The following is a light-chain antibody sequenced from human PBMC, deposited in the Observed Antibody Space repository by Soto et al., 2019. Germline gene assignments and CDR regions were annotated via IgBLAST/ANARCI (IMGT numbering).Light chain of an antibody. J-gene: IGKJ1*01. Sequence: EIVITKSPANVSVYHGERSTLSCRASQSVSSNLAWYQQKPGQAPRLLIYGASTRATGIPARFSGSGSGTEFTLTISSLQSEDFAVYYCQQYTNWPSWTVGQGTKVDIK. V-gene: IGKV3-15*01. CDR2: GAS. CDR1: QSVSSN. CDR3: QQYTNWPSWT.